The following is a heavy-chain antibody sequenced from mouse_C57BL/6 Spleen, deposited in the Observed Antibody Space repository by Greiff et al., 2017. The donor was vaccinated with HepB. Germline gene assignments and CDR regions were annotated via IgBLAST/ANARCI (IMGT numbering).Heavy chain of an antibody. Sequence: VQLQQSGAELVMPGASVKLSCKASGYTFTSYWMHWVKQRPGQGLEWIGEIDPSDSYTNYNQKFKGKSTLTVDKSSSTAYMQLSSLTSEDSAVYYCARSYSNYSYYFDYWCQGTTLTVSS. CDR2: IDPSDSYT. J-gene: IGHJ2*01. D-gene: IGHD2-5*01. CDR3: ARSYSNYSYYFDY. V-gene: IGHV1-69*01. CDR1: GYTFTSYW.